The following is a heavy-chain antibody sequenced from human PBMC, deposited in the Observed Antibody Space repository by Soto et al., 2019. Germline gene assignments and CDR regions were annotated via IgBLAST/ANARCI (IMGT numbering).Heavy chain of an antibody. CDR1: GGSISGYF. CDR3: ARARSGYNIDAFDI. D-gene: IGHD5-12*01. V-gene: IGHV4-59*01. J-gene: IGHJ3*02. CDR2: IYFSGIT. Sequence: SETLSLTCTVSGGSISGYFWSWIRQPPGKGLDWVGYIYFSGITNYNPSLKSRVPLLVDTSKSYFSLSLNSVTAADTAVYYCARARSGYNIDAFDIWGQGKMVTVSS.